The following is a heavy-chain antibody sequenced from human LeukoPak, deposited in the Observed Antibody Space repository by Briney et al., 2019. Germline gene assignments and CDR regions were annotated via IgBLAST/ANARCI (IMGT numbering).Heavy chain of an antibody. V-gene: IGHV3-66*01. Sequence: GGSLRLSCAASGFTVSSNYMSWVRQAPGKGLEWVSVIYSGGSTYYADSVKGRFTISRDTSRNTLYLQVNSLRAEDTAMYYCARNILFAFDIWGQGTMVSVSS. J-gene: IGHJ3*02. CDR1: GFTVSSNY. CDR3: ARNILFAFDI. CDR2: IYSGGST.